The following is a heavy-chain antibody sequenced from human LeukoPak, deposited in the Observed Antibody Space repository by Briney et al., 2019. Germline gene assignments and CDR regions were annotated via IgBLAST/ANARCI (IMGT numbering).Heavy chain of an antibody. Sequence: SVKVSCKASGGTFSSYAISWVRQAPGQGLEWMGGIIPIFGTANYAQKFQGRVTITADESTSTAYMELSSLRSEDTAVYYCARVGVGMYHFDHWGQGTLVTVSS. CDR3: ARVGVGMYHFDH. D-gene: IGHD2-2*01. V-gene: IGHV1-69*13. J-gene: IGHJ4*02. CDR1: GGTFSSYA. CDR2: IIPIFGTA.